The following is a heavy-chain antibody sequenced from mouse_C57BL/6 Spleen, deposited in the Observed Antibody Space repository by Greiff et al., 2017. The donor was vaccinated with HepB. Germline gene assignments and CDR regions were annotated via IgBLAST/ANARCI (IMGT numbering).Heavy chain of an antibody. J-gene: IGHJ1*03. V-gene: IGHV3-6*01. D-gene: IGHD1-1*01. Sequence: EVKLVESGPGLVKPSQSLSLTCSVTGYSITSGYYWNWIRQFPGNKLEWLGYISYDGSNNYNPSLKNRISITRDTSKNQFFLKLNSVTTEDTATYYCARDRTTVVPPDVWGTGTTVTVSS. CDR3: ARDRTTVVPPDV. CDR2: ISYDGSN. CDR1: GYSITSGYY.